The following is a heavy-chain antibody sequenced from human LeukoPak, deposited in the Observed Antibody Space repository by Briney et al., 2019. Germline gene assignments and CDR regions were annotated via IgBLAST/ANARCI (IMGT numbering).Heavy chain of an antibody. D-gene: IGHD5-18*01. Sequence: GGSLRLSCAASGFTFSSYSMNWVRQAPGKGLEWVSSISSSSSYIYYADSVKGGFTISRDNAKNSLYLQMNSLRAEDTAVYYCARGGYSYGYPDYWGQGTLVTVSS. CDR3: ARGGYSYGYPDY. V-gene: IGHV3-21*01. J-gene: IGHJ4*02. CDR1: GFTFSSYS. CDR2: ISSSSSYI.